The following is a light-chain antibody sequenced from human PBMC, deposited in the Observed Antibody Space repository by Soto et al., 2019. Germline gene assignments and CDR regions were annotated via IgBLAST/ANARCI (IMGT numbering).Light chain of an antibody. V-gene: IGLV7-43*01. CDR1: TGAVTSGYY. CDR2: STI. Sequence: QTVVTQEPSLTVSPGGTVTLTCASSTGAVTSGYYPNWFQQKPGQAPRALIYSTINKPSWTPARFSGSLLGGKAALTLSGVQPEDEAEYYCLLYYGGAQLGVFVGGTKLTVL. CDR3: LLYYGGAQLGV. J-gene: IGLJ3*02.